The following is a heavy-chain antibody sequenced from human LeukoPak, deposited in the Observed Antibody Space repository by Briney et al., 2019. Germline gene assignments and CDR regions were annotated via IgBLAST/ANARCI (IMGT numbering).Heavy chain of an antibody. Sequence: ASVKVSCKASGYTFTSYYMHWVRQAPGQGLEWMGIINPSGGSTSYAQKFQGRVTMTRDTSTSTVYMELSSLRSEDTAVYYCTRERRAVALPFDDSGQGTLVTVSS. V-gene: IGHV1-46*01. CDR2: INPSGGST. CDR1: GYTFTSYY. J-gene: IGHJ4*02. D-gene: IGHD6-19*01. CDR3: TRERRAVALPFDD.